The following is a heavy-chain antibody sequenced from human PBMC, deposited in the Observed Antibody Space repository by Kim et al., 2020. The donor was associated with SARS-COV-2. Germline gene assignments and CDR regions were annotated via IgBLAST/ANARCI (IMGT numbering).Heavy chain of an antibody. CDR3: ARLSTYSSRLAPFDY. CDR2: IYYSGST. Sequence: SETLSPTCTVSGGSISRSSYYWGWIRQPPGKGLEWIGSIYYSGSTYYNPSLKSRVTISVDTSKNQFSLKLSSVTAADTAVYYCARLSTYSSRLAPFDYWGQGTLVTVSS. V-gene: IGHV4-39*01. CDR1: GGSISRSSYY. D-gene: IGHD6-13*01. J-gene: IGHJ4*02.